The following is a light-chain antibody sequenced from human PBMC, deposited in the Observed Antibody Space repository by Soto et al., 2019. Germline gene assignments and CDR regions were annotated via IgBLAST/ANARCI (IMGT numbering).Light chain of an antibody. CDR2: GAS. V-gene: IGKV3-20*01. CDR1: QSVSSTY. CDR3: QQHGSSPPRWT. Sequence: EIVLTQSPGTLSLSPGERATLSCRASQSVSSTYLAWFQQKPGQAPRLLIYGASSRATRIPDRFSGSGSGTDFTFTISRLEPEDFAVYYCQQHGSSPPRWTFGQGTKVEIK. J-gene: IGKJ1*01.